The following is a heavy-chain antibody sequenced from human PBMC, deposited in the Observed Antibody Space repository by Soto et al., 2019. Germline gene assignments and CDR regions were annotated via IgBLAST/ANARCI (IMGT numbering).Heavy chain of an antibody. V-gene: IGHV1-18*04. CDR3: ATSYDTGFDP. Sequence: QLQLVQSAAEVKKPGASVRVSCKAYGYPFIKYGISWIRQAPEQGLEWMGWIKVDSGYTNYAQKFQGRATMTADTASDTAFIELRSLRLDDTSVYFCATSYDTGFDPWGQGTLVSVSS. J-gene: IGHJ5*02. D-gene: IGHD3-9*01. CDR1: GYPFIKYG. CDR2: IKVDSGYT.